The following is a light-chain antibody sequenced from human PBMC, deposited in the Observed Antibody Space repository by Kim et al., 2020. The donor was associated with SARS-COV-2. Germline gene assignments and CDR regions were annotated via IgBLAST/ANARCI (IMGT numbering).Light chain of an antibody. V-gene: IGLV2-14*04. Sequence: GQSSTISCTGTSSDVGGYNHVSWYQQHPGKAPKLILYDVNKRPSGASDSFSGSKSANTASLTISGLQAEDEAEYYCSSFTTIGTWVFGGGTQLTVL. CDR2: DVN. CDR1: SSDVGGYNH. J-gene: IGLJ3*02. CDR3: SSFTTIGTWV.